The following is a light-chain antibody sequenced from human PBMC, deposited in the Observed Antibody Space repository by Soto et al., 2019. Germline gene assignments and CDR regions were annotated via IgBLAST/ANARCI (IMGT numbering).Light chain of an antibody. CDR1: QSVLYSSNNKNY. J-gene: IGKJ4*01. CDR2: WAS. V-gene: IGKV4-1*01. CDR3: QQYNSIPVT. Sequence: DIVMTQSPDSLAVSLGERATINCESSQSVLYSSNNKNYLAWYQQRPGQSPRLLISWASTRESGVPDRVSGSGSGKDFTLTISSLQAEDVAVYSCQQYNSIPVTFGGGTKVEIK.